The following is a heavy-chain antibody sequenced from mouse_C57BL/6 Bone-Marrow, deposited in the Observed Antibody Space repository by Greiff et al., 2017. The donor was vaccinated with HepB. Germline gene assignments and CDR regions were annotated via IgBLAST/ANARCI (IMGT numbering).Heavy chain of an antibody. D-gene: IGHD1-1*01. CDR1: GYTFTSYW. CDR3: ARVDYYYGSSYWYFDV. Sequence: QVQLQQPGAELVKPGASVKMSCKASGYTFTSYWITWVKQRPGQGLEWIGDIYPGSGSTNYNEKFKSKATLTVDTSSSTAYMQLSSLTSEDSAVYYCARVDYYYGSSYWYFDVWGTGTTVTVSS. CDR2: IYPGSGST. V-gene: IGHV1-55*01. J-gene: IGHJ1*03.